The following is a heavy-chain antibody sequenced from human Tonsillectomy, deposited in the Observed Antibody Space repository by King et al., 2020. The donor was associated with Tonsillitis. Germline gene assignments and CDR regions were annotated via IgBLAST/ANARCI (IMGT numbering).Heavy chain of an antibody. Sequence: VQLVESGGGLVQPGGSLRLSCAASGFTFSTYWMTWVRQAPGKGLEWVANINQDGSEKYYVDSVKGRFTISRDNAKNSLSLQMNSLRAEDTAVYFCARNVYSTSSSTWGQGTLVTVSS. D-gene: IGHD6-6*01. CDR1: GFTFSTYW. CDR2: INQDGSEK. J-gene: IGHJ5*02. V-gene: IGHV3-7*03. CDR3: ARNVYSTSSST.